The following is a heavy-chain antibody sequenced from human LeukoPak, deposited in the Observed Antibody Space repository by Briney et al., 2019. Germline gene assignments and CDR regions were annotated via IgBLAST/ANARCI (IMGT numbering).Heavy chain of an antibody. CDR1: GFTVSSNY. D-gene: IGHD3-10*01. J-gene: IGHJ4*02. CDR2: IYSGGST. Sequence: PGGSLRLSCAASGFTVSSNYMSWVRQAPGKGLEWVSVIYSGGSTYYADSVKGRFTISRDNSKNTLYLQMNSLRAEDTAVYYCARDKGYYYGSGSSPAFDYWGQGTLVTVSS. V-gene: IGHV3-66*01. CDR3: ARDKGYYYGSGSSPAFDY.